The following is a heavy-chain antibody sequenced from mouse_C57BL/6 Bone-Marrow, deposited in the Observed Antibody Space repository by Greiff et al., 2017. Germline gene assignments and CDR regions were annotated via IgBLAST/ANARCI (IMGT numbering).Heavy chain of an antibody. V-gene: IGHV5-17*01. CDR2: ISSGSSTI. J-gene: IGHJ4*01. D-gene: IGHD1-1*01. Sequence: EVQRVESGGGLVKPGGSLKLSCAASGFTFSDYGMHWVRQAPEKGLEWVAYISSGSSTIYYADTVKGRFTISRDNAKNTLFLQMTSLRSEDTAMYYCARGRYDYAMDYWGQGTSVTVSS. CDR3: ARGRYDYAMDY. CDR1: GFTFSDYG.